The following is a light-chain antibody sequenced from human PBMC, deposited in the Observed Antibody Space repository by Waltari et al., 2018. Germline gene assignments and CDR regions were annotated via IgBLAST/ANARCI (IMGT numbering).Light chain of an antibody. Sequence: EIVLTQSPATLSVSPGERATLSCRASHSISNNLAWYQQKPGQAPRLLNYGGSARANGIPAQFSGSGSGTEFTLTISSLQSEDFAIYYCQQYNNWPPVFTFGPGTKVDF. CDR2: GGS. CDR1: HSISNN. J-gene: IGKJ3*01. CDR3: QQYNNWPPVFT. V-gene: IGKV3-15*01.